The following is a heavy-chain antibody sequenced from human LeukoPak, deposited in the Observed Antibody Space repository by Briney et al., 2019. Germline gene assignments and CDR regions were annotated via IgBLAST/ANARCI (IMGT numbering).Heavy chain of an antibody. Sequence: AASVEDSCKVSGYSLTESAIHWVPQAPGKGLEWMGGFDPEDVETIYAQKFQGRVTMTEDTYTDTAYMELSRLRSEDTAVYYCATNIGYAVYCGQGTLVSVSS. CDR1: GYSLTESA. CDR3: ATNIGYAVY. V-gene: IGHV1-24*01. D-gene: IGHD5-12*01. J-gene: IGHJ4*02. CDR2: FDPEDVET.